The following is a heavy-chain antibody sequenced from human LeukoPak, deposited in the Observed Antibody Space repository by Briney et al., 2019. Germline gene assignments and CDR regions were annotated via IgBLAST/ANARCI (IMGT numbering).Heavy chain of an antibody. V-gene: IGHV3-33*08. CDR1: GFTFSSYA. D-gene: IGHD3-10*01. Sequence: GGSLRLSCAASGFTFSSYAMSWVRQAPGKGLEWVAVIWRDGSNKYYADSVKGRFTISRDNSKNTLYLQMNSLRAEDTAVYYCARDRGDYGFDSWGQETLVTVSS. CDR2: IWRDGSNK. CDR3: ARDRGDYGFDS. J-gene: IGHJ4*02.